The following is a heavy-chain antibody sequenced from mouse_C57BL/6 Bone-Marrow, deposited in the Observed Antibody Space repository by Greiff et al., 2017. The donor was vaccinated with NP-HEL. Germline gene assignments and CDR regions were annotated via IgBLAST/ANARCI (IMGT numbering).Heavy chain of an antibody. Sequence: QVQLQQSGPELVKPGASVKISCKASGYAFSSSWMNWVKQRPGKGLEWIGRIYPGDGDTNYNGKFKGKATLTADKSSSTAYMQLSSLTSEDSAVYFCARYCYAMGYWGHGTSVTVAS. CDR3: ARYCYAMGY. CDR1: GYAFSSSW. CDR2: IYPGDGDT. V-gene: IGHV1-82*01. J-gene: IGHJ4*01.